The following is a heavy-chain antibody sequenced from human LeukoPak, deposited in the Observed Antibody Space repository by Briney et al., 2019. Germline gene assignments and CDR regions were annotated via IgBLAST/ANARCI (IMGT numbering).Heavy chain of an antibody. CDR3: ARDWSAHYFDY. J-gene: IGHJ4*02. CDR2: ISSSSAL. Sequence: GGSLRLSCEASGFSFSSYWMHWVRQAPGKGLEWVSYISSSSALYYTDSVKGRFTISRDNAKNSLYLQMNSLRAEDTAVYYCARDWSAHYFDYWGQGILVTISS. CDR1: GFSFSSYW. V-gene: IGHV3-69-1*01.